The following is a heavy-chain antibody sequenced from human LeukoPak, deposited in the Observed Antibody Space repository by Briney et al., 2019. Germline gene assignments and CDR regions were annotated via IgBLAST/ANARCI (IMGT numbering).Heavy chain of an antibody. CDR1: GFTLSSHE. CDR2: ISSSGSDI. D-gene: IGHD3-9*01. Sequence: GGSLRLSCTASGFTLSSHEINWVRQAPGKGLEWLAYISSSGSDIHYADSVKGRFIISRDNAKDPLYLQMNSLRADDTAVYYCARAKRYFDWLYPFYFDCWGQGTLVTVSS. CDR3: ARAKRYFDWLYPFYFDC. V-gene: IGHV3-48*03. J-gene: IGHJ4*02.